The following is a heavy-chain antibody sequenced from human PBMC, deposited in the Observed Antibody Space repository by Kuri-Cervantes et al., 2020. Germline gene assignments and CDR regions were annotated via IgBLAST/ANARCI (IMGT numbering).Heavy chain of an antibody. CDR2: INPSGGSP. CDR3: ARGGPYGDYVEDYYYYSMDV. J-gene: IGHJ6*03. V-gene: IGHV1-46*01. Sequence: ASVKVSCKASGYTFTSYYMHWVRQAPGQGLEWMGIINPSGGSPSYAHKFQGRVTMTRDTSTSAVYLELSSLRSEDTAVYYCARGGPYGDYVEDYYYYSMDVWGKGTTVTVSS. D-gene: IGHD4-17*01. CDR1: GYTFTSYY.